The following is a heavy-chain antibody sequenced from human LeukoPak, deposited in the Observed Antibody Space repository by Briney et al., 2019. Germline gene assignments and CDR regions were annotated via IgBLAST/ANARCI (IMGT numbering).Heavy chain of an antibody. J-gene: IGHJ5*02. V-gene: IGHV4-39*07. CDR3: ARGHSPITIFRPIRFDP. CDR1: GGSISGYY. Sequence: SETLSLTCTVSGGSISGYYWGWIRQPPGKGLEWIGSIYYSGSTYYNPSLKSRVTISVDTSKNQFSLKLSSVTAADTAVYYCARGHSPITIFRPIRFDPWGQGTLVTVSS. D-gene: IGHD3-9*01. CDR2: IYYSGST.